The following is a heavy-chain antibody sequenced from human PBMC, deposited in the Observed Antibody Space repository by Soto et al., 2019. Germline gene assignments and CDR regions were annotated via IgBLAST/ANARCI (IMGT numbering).Heavy chain of an antibody. CDR2: IWYDGSNK. V-gene: IGHV3-33*01. D-gene: IGHD1-26*01. CDR1: GFTFSSYG. CDR3: ARDRKGSYSVGFDY. J-gene: IGHJ4*02. Sequence: QPGGSLRLSCAASGFTFSSYGMHWVRQAPGKGLEWVAVIWYDGSNKYYADSVKGRFTISRDNSKNTLYLQMNSLRAEDTAVYYCARDRKGSYSVGFDYWGQGTLVTVSS.